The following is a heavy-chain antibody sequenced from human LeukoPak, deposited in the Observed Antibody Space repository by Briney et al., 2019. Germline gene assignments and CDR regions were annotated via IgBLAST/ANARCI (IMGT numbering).Heavy chain of an antibody. Sequence: SETLSLTCTVSGGSISSYYWSWIRQPPGKGLEWIGYIYYSGSTNYNPSLKSRVTISVDTSKNQFSLKLSSVTAADTAVYYCARESYYYDSSDFDYWGQGTLVTVSS. CDR3: ARESYYYDSSDFDY. J-gene: IGHJ4*02. V-gene: IGHV4-59*12. D-gene: IGHD3-22*01. CDR1: GGSISSYY. CDR2: IYYSGST.